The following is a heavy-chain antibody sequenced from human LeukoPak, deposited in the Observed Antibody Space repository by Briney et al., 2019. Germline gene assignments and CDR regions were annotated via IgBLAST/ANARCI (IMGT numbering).Heavy chain of an antibody. V-gene: IGHV1-18*01. CDR1: GYTFTSYG. J-gene: IGHJ4*02. Sequence: ASVKVSCKASGYTFTSYGISWVRQAPGQGLEWMGWISAYNGNTNYAQKLQGRVTMTTDTSTSTAYMELRSLRSDDTAVYYCARDWINWGFPTIYANFDYWGQGTLVTVSS. CDR2: ISAYNGNT. D-gene: IGHD7-27*01. CDR3: ARDWINWGFPTIYANFDY.